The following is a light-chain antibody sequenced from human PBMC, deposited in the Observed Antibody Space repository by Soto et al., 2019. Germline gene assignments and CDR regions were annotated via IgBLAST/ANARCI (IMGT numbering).Light chain of an antibody. CDR3: QQRSEWPLT. CDR2: DAS. V-gene: IGKV3-11*01. CDR1: QSISSY. Sequence: EIVLTQSPATLSLSPGERATLSCRASQSISSYLGWYQQKPGQAPRLLIYDASNRATGIPARFSGSGSGTDFTLTIGSLEPEDFAVYYCQQRSEWPLTFGGGTRVEIK. J-gene: IGKJ4*01.